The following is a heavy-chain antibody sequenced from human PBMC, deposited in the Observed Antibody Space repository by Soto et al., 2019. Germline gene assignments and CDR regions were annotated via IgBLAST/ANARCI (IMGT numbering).Heavy chain of an antibody. CDR1: GFTFSSYS. V-gene: IGHV3-21*04. D-gene: IGHD6-19*01. Sequence: GGSLRLSCAASGFTFSSYSMNWVRQAPGKGLEWVSSISSSSSYIYYADSVKGRFTISRDNAKNSLYLQMNSLRAEDTAVYYCANVAVAAFYYYYGMDVWGQGTTVTVSS. CDR3: ANVAVAAFYYYYGMDV. CDR2: ISSSSSYI. J-gene: IGHJ6*02.